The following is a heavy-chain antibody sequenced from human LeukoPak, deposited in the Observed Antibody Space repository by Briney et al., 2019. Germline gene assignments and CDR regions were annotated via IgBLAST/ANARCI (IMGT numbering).Heavy chain of an antibody. CDR3: ARDGSSGLFWAFDI. Sequence: GGSLRLSCAASGFTFSNYRMNWVRQAPGKGLEWVSVIHSGGSTDYADSVKGRFTISRDNSKNTLYLQMNSLRAEDTAVYYCARDGSSGLFWAFDIWGQGTMVTVSS. J-gene: IGHJ3*02. V-gene: IGHV3-53*01. CDR2: IHSGGST. CDR1: GFTFSNYR. D-gene: IGHD6-19*01.